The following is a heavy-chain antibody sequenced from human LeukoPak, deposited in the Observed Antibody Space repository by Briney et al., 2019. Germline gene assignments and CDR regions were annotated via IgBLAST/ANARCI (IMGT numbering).Heavy chain of an antibody. V-gene: IGHV1-69*04. CDR2: IIPILGIA. Sequence: ASVKVSCKASGGTFSSYAISWVRQAPGQGLGWMGRIIPILGIANYAQKFQGRVTITADKSTSTAYMELGSLRSEDTAVYYCASAGGQDIVVVPAANAPYDYWGQGTLVTVSS. J-gene: IGHJ4*02. CDR3: ASAGGQDIVVVPAANAPYDY. CDR1: GGTFSSYA. D-gene: IGHD2-2*01.